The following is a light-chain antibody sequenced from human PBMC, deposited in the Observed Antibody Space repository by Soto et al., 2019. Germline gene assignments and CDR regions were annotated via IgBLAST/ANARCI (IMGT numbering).Light chain of an antibody. CDR1: SSNIGAGYD. V-gene: IGLV1-40*01. J-gene: IGLJ2*01. CDR2: GNS. Sequence: QSVLTQPPSVSGAPGQRVTISCTGCSSNIGAGYDVHWFQQLPGTAPKLLIYGNSNRPSGVPDRFSGSKSGTSASLAITGLQAEDVADYYCQSYDSSLREVFGGGTQLTVL. CDR3: QSYDSSLREV.